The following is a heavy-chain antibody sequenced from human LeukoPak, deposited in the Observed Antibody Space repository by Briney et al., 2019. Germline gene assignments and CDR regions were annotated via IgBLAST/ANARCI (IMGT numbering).Heavy chain of an antibody. Sequence: ASVKVSCKASGYTFTIYGISWVRQAPGQGREWMGWISAYNGNTNYAQKLQGRVTMTTDTSTSTAYMELRSLRSDDTAVYYCAREGQYVGYYYGMDVWGQGTTVTVSS. J-gene: IGHJ6*02. D-gene: IGHD2-2*01. CDR1: GYTFTIYG. CDR3: AREGQYVGYYYGMDV. V-gene: IGHV1-18*01. CDR2: ISAYNGNT.